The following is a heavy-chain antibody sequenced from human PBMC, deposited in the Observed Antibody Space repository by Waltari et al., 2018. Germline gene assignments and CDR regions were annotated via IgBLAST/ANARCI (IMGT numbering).Heavy chain of an antibody. CDR2: IYHSGTT. D-gene: IGHD3-22*01. J-gene: IGHJ6*03. CDR1: GGSVSRGLHY. Sequence: QVQLRESGPGLVKPSQTLSLTCSVSGGSVSRGLHYWVWFRQSPGKGLEWIGYIYHSGTTYYNPSLRGRLTLSVDTSNYQSSLKLTSVTAADTAVYYCARVVKYYDSFGFPSDYMDVWGKGTTVIVSS. V-gene: IGHV4-30-4*01. CDR3: ARVVKYYDSFGFPSDYMDV.